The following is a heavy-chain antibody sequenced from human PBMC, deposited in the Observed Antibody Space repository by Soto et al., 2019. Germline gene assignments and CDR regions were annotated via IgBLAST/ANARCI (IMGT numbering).Heavy chain of an antibody. CDR1: GFKISSSS. CDR3: AKDTYYYDSSGYYPRY. Sequence: HPGGSLRLSCAAFGFKISSSSMNWVRQAPGRGLEWVAYISDSGSNTLYADSVKGRFTVSRDTAKNSLYLQMNSLRAEDTAVYYCAKDTYYYDSSGYYPRYWGQGTLVTVSS. J-gene: IGHJ4*02. V-gene: IGHV3-48*01. CDR2: ISDSGSNT. D-gene: IGHD3-22*01.